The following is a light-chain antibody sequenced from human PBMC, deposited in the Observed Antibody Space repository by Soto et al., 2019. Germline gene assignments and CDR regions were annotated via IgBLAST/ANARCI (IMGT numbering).Light chain of an antibody. Sequence: QSVLTQPPSASGSPGQSVTISCTGTSSDVGGYNYVSWYQQHPGKAPKLIIYEVYKRPSGVPDRFSGSKSGNTAALTVSGLQADDEADYYCSAYVRTNSYVFGTGTKDTDL. CDR3: SAYVRTNSYV. CDR2: EVY. V-gene: IGLV2-8*01. CDR1: SSDVGGYNY. J-gene: IGLJ1*01.